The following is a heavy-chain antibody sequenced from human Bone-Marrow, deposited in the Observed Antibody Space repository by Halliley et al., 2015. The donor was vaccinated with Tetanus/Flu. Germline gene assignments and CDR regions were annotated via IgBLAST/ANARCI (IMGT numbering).Heavy chain of an antibody. Sequence: EWVGVTFPGYSDTKSSPSFQGQVTISADKSISTAYLQWSSLRASDTAIYYCATFEFSSSDFDYWGQGTPVTVSS. CDR2: TFPGYSDT. CDR3: ATFEFSSSDFDY. D-gene: IGHD2-15*01. V-gene: IGHV5-51*01. J-gene: IGHJ4*02.